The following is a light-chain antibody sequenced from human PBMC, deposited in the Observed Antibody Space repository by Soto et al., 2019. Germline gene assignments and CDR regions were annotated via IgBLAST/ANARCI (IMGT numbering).Light chain of an antibody. V-gene: IGLV2-14*01. CDR3: SSYTSCSTLYV. Sequence: QSALTQPATVSGSPGQSITISSTGTSSDVGGYNYVSWYQQHPGKAPKLMIYEVSNRPSGVSNRFSGSKSGNTASLTISGLQAEDEADYYCSSYTSCSTLYVFGTGTKVTVL. CDR1: SSDVGGYNY. CDR2: EVS. J-gene: IGLJ1*01.